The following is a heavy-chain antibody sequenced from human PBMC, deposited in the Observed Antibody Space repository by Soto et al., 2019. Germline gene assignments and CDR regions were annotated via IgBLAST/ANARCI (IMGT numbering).Heavy chain of an antibody. CDR3: AHPNRVGSGWRWCAP. V-gene: IGHV2-5*02. J-gene: IGHJ5*02. Sequence: QITLKESGPTLVKPTQTLTLTCTFSGFSLSTSGVGVGWIRQPPGKALEWLALIYWDDDKRYRPSLKSRLTITHATSKSQVDLTMAYMDPADTATYNYAHPNRVGSGWRWCAPWGQGTLVTVSS. CDR1: GFSLSTSGVG. D-gene: IGHD6-25*01. CDR2: IYWDDDK.